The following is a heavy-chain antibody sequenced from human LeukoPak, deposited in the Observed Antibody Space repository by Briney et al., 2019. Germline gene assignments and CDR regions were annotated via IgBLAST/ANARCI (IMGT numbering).Heavy chain of an antibody. D-gene: IGHD3-10*01. CDR2: IRSKAYGGTT. CDR1: AFTFSTYA. V-gene: IGHV3-49*04. CDR3: TRTRRETYYGSKADFDY. J-gene: IGHJ4*02. Sequence: PGGSLRLSCAASAFTFSTYAMSWVRQAPGKGLEWVGFIRSKAYGGTTEYAASVKGRFTISRDDSKSIAYLQMNSLKSEDTALYYCTRTRRETYYGSKADFDYWGQGTLVTVSS.